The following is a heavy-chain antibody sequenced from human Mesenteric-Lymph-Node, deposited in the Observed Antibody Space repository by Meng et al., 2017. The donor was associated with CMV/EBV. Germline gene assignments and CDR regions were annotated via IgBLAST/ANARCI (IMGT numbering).Heavy chain of an antibody. J-gene: IGHJ4*02. D-gene: IGHD3-9*01. CDR3: AGDRDTDWYSPFDY. V-gene: IGHV1-2*06. CDR2: INPKTGGR. CDR1: GYTFIDYY. Sequence: QVQLVQSGVEVKKPGAPVRVSCKASGYTFIDYYRNWVRQAPGQGIEWMGRINPKTGGRNYAQNFQGRVTMTRDTSINTAYMEVNRLNSDDTAMYYCAGDRDTDWYSPFDYWGPGTLVTVSS.